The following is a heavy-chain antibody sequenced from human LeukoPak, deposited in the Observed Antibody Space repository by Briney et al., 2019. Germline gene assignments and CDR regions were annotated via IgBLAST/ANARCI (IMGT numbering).Heavy chain of an antibody. D-gene: IGHD3-3*01. Sequence: ASVKVSCKLSGYSGIELDMHWVRQAPGKGLERMGGFDREDGGTIYARKFQGRVTMTEDTSTDTAYMQLSSLTSEDTAVYYCATHTISGVVTYAFQMWGRGTLVTVSS. CDR1: GYSGIELD. J-gene: IGHJ3*02. CDR3: ATHTISGVVTYAFQM. CDR2: FDREDGGT. V-gene: IGHV1-24*01.